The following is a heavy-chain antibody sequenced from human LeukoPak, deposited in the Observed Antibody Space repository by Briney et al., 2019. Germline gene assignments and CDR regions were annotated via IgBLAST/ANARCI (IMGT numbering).Heavy chain of an antibody. CDR1: GFTFSSYG. V-gene: IGHV3-30*18. J-gene: IGHJ4*02. CDR3: AKDDPYSGYGVDY. D-gene: IGHD5-12*01. Sequence: GRSLRLSCAASGFTFSSYGMHWVRQAPGKGLEWVAVISYDGSNKYYADSVKGRFTISRDNSKNTLYLQMNSLRAEDTAVYYCAKDDPYSGYGVDYWGQGTLVTVSS. CDR2: ISYDGSNK.